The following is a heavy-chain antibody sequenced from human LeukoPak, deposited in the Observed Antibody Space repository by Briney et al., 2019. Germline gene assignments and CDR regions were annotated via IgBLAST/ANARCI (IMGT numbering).Heavy chain of an antibody. J-gene: IGHJ3*02. CDR1: GFTFSSCW. D-gene: IGHD1-26*01. Sequence: GGSQRLSCAASGFTFSSCWMSWVRQAPGKGLEWVANIKQDGSEKYYVDSAKGRFTISRDHAKNSLYLQMNSLRAQDTAVYSCAGGGRELLASMVVFDIWGQGTMVTVSS. CDR2: IKQDGSEK. V-gene: IGHV3-7*01. CDR3: AGGGRELLASMVVFDI.